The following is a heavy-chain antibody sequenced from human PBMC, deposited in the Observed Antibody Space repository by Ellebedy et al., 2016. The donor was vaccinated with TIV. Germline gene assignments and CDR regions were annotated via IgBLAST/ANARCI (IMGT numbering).Heavy chain of an antibody. Sequence: PGGSLRLSCAASGFTVSSNYMNWVRQAPGKGLQWVSVIYSGGDGGDTYHADSVKGRFTISRDNSNNTLYLQMNNLRAEDTAVYYCANLHPAAAGRGRGSWGQGTLVTVSS. CDR1: GFTVSSNY. CDR2: IYSGGDGGDT. D-gene: IGHD6-25*01. CDR3: ANLHPAAAGRGRGS. J-gene: IGHJ4*02. V-gene: IGHV3-53*01.